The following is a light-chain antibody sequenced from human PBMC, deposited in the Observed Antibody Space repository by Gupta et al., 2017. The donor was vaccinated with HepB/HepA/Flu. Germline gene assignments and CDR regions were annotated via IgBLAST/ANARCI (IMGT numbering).Light chain of an antibody. Sequence: QPVLTQSSSASASLGSSVNLTCTLSSGHSSYIIAWHQQQPGKAPRYLMKLEYSGGYNTGSGVPDRFSGSSSGADRYLTISNLQSEDEADYYCETWDSKVFGGGTKLTVL. J-gene: IGLJ2*01. CDR1: SGHSSYI. CDR3: ETWDSKV. V-gene: IGLV4-60*03. CDR2: LEYSGGY.